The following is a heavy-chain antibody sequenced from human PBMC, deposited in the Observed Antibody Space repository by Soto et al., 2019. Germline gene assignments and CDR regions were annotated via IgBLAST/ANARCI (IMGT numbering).Heavy chain of an antibody. CDR3: ARNLGYDFWSGYYTGWFDP. V-gene: IGHV4-39*01. CDR2: IYYSGST. CDR1: GGSIGSSSYY. D-gene: IGHD3-3*01. J-gene: IGHJ5*02. Sequence: PSETLSLTCTVSGGSIGSSSYYWGWIRQPPGKGLEWIGSIYYSGSTYYNPSLKSRVTISVDTSKNQFSLKLSSVTAADTAVYYCARNLGYDFWSGYYTGWFDPWGQGTLVTVSS.